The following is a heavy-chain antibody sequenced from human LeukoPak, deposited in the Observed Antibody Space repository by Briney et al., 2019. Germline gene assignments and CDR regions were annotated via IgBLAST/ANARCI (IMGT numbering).Heavy chain of an antibody. D-gene: IGHD2-2*01. V-gene: IGHV3-7*01. CDR1: GFTFSSYW. CDR3: ATEIVVVPAAIHYFDY. J-gene: IGHJ4*02. CDR2: IKQDGREK. Sequence: GGSLRLSCAASGFTFSSYWMSWVRQAPGKGLEWVANIKQDGREKYYVDSVKGRFTISRDNAKNSLYLQMNSLRAGDTAVYYCATEIVVVPAAIHYFDYWGQGTLVTVSS.